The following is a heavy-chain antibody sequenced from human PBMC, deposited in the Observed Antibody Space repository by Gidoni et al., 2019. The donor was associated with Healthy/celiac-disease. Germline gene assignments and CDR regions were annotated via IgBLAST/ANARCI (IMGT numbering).Heavy chain of an antibody. Sequence: QVQLQQWGAGLLKPSETLSLPCAGYGGSFSGYYWSWIRQPPGNGLEWIGEINHSGSTNYNPSLKSRVTISVDTSKNQFSLKLSSVTAADTAVYYCARGQAYCGGDCYGWFDPWGQGTLVTVSS. V-gene: IGHV4-34*01. D-gene: IGHD2-21*02. CDR1: GGSFSGYY. CDR3: ARGQAYCGGDCYGWFDP. CDR2: INHSGST. J-gene: IGHJ5*02.